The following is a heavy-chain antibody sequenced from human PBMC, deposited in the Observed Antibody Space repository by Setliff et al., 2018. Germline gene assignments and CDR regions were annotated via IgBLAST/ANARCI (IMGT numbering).Heavy chain of an antibody. J-gene: IGHJ4*02. CDR3: ARHQSSATVTPFDY. D-gene: IGHD4-17*01. CDR2: IDPSDSYT. Sequence: GESLKISCTGPKYSFMNYWIGWVRQLPGKGLKWMGIIDPSDSYTNYSPSFEGQVTFSVDKSLTTAYLQWSNPKASDTAMYYCARHQSSATVTPFDYWGQGTLVTVSS. CDR1: KYSFMNYW. V-gene: IGHV5-51*01.